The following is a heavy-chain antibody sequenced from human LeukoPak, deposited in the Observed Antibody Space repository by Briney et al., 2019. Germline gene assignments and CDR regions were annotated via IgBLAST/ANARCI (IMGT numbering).Heavy chain of an antibody. CDR2: INPSGGST. J-gene: IGHJ6*02. CDR3: ASSRIQNYYYYGMDV. D-gene: IGHD5-18*01. Sequence: GASVKVSCKASGYTFTSYYMHWVRQALGQGLEWMGIINPSGGSTSYAQKFQGRVTMTRDTSTSTVYMELSSLRSEDTAVYYCASSRIQNYYYYGMDVWGQGTTVTVSS. CDR1: GYTFTSYY. V-gene: IGHV1-46*01.